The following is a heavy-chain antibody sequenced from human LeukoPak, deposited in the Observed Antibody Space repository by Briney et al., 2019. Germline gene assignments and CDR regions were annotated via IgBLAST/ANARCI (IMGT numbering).Heavy chain of an antibody. J-gene: IGHJ3*01. D-gene: IGHD4-17*01. Sequence: PSETLSLTCTVSGGSISSGGYYWSWIRQPPGKGLEWIGYIYHSGSTYYNPSLKSRVTISVDRSKNQFSLKLSSVTAADTAVYYCARGPHSSTEISGGQGTMVTVSS. CDR2: IYHSGST. CDR3: ARGPHSSTEIS. V-gene: IGHV4-30-2*01. CDR1: GGSISSGGYY.